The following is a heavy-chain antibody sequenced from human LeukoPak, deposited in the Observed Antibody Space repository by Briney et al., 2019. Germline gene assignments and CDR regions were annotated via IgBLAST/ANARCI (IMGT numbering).Heavy chain of an antibody. Sequence: QPGGSLRLSCAASGFTFSSYGMHWVRQAPGKGLEWVAVISYDGSNKYYADSVKGRFTISRDNSKNTLYLQMNSLRAEDTAVYYCAKEGPPYSSSRSGFDYWGQGTLVTVSS. D-gene: IGHD6-13*01. CDR1: GFTFSSYG. V-gene: IGHV3-30*18. J-gene: IGHJ4*02. CDR2: ISYDGSNK. CDR3: AKEGPPYSSSRSGFDY.